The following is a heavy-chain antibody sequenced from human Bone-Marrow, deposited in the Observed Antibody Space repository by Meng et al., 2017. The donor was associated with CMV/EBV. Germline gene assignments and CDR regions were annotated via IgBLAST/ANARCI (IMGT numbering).Heavy chain of an antibody. J-gene: IGHJ3*02. Sequence: GSLRLSCTVSGGSISSYYWSWIRQPPGKGLEWIGYIYYSGSTNYNPSLKSRVTMSVDTSKNQFSLKLSSVTAADTAVYYCARHKSGSSSSRWDDAFDIWGQGTMVTVSS. CDR2: IYYSGST. D-gene: IGHD6-6*01. CDR3: ARHKSGSSSSRWDDAFDI. CDR1: GGSISSYY. V-gene: IGHV4-59*01.